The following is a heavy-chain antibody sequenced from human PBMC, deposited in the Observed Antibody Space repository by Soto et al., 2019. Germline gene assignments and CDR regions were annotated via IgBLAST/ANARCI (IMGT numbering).Heavy chain of an antibody. J-gene: IGHJ6*03. Sequence: SETLSLTCTVSGGSISSYYWSWIRQPPGKGLEWIGYIYYSGSTNYNPSLKSRVTISVDTSKNQFSLKLSSVTAADTAVYYCARHRSPLNYYYYMDVWGKGTTVTVSS. CDR2: IYYSGST. CDR1: GGSISSYY. CDR3: ARHRSPLNYYYYMDV. D-gene: IGHD1-26*01. V-gene: IGHV4-59*08.